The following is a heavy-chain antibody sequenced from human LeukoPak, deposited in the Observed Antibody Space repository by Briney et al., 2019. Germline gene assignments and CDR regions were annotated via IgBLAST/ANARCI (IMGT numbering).Heavy chain of an antibody. Sequence: RPGGSLKLSFAAPGFTFSSYAMSWVRQAPGKGLKWVSAISGSGGSTYYADSVKGRFTISRDNSKNTLYLQMNSLRAEDTAVYYCAKEALRWPAFDYWGQGTLVTVSS. V-gene: IGHV3-23*01. J-gene: IGHJ4*02. CDR3: AKEALRWPAFDY. CDR2: ISGSGGST. D-gene: IGHD4-23*01. CDR1: GFTFSSYA.